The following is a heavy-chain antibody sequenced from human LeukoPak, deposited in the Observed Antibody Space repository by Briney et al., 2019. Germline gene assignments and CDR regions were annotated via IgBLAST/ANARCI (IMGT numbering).Heavy chain of an antibody. CDR3: ARVPDGVWGVYYFDY. Sequence: PGGSLRLSCAASGFTFSSNAMSWVRQAPGKGLEWVSVIYSGGSTYYADSVKGRFTISRDNSKNTLYLQMNSLRAEDTAVYYCARVPDGVWGVYYFDYWGQGTLVTVSS. V-gene: IGHV3-66*02. J-gene: IGHJ4*02. CDR2: IYSGGST. D-gene: IGHD2-8*01. CDR1: GFTFSSNA.